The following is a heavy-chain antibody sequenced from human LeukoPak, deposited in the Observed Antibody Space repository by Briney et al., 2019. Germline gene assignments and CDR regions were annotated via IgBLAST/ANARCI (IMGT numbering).Heavy chain of an antibody. CDR2: IYYSGST. J-gene: IGHJ3*02. CDR3: ARHFGYITGGAFDI. D-gene: IGHD1-14*01. Sequence: SQTLSLTCTVSGGSISSGSYYWSWIRQPAGKGLEWIGSIYYSGSTYYNPSLKSRVTISVDTSKNQFSLKLSSVTAADTAVYYCARHFGYITGGAFDIWGQGTMVTVSS. V-gene: IGHV4-39*01. CDR1: GGSISSGSYY.